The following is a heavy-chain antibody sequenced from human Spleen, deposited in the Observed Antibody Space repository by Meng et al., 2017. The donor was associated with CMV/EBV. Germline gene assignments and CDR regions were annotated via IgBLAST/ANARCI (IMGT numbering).Heavy chain of an antibody. J-gene: IGHJ4*02. CDR2: IYSGGST. V-gene: IGHV3-66*01. Sequence: VRLVEPGGGLVQPGGSLRLSCAASGFTVSSNYMSWVRQAPGKGLEWVSVIYSGGSTYYADSVKGRFTISRDNSKNTLYLQMNSLRAEDTAVYYCARDRDSSGWFGYWGQGTLVTVFS. CDR3: ARDRDSSGWFGY. CDR1: GFTVSSNY. D-gene: IGHD6-19*01.